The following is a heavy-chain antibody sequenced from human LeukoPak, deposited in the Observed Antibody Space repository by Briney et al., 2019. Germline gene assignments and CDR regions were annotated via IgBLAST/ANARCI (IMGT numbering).Heavy chain of an antibody. J-gene: IGHJ3*02. V-gene: IGHV4-39*01. Sequence: SGTLSLTCTVSGGSISTSSYYWGWIRQPPGKGLEWIASIYYSGNTYYNPSLKSRVAISIDTSKNQFSLKLSSVTAADTAVYYCARRGENWGIAFDIWGQGTMVTVSS. CDR3: ARRGENWGIAFDI. CDR2: IYYSGNT. CDR1: GGSISTSSYY. D-gene: IGHD3-16*01.